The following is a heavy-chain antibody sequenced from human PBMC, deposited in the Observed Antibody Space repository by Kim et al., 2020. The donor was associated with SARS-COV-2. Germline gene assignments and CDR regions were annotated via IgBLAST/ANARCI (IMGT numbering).Heavy chain of an antibody. J-gene: IGHJ6*02. Sequence: GGSLRLSCAASGFTVSADYMNWVRQAPGKGLEWVSVIYKGGATFYSDSVKGRFTISRHDSKNIVSLQMNSLKVEDTAVYYCARDPGNRNGMSVWGPGTTV. CDR3: ARDPGNRNGMSV. CDR1: GFTVSADY. V-gene: IGHV3-53*04. CDR2: IYKGGAT.